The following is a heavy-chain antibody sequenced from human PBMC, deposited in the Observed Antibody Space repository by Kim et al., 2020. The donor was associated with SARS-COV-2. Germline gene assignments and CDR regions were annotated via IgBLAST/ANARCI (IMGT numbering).Heavy chain of an antibody. CDR2: IKTKTDGGTI. V-gene: IGHV3-15*01. CDR1: GFTFSNAW. D-gene: IGHD6-13*01. J-gene: IGHJ4*02. CDR3: TTTKPPARGMAAAGRRGWGDY. Sequence: GGSLRLSCAASGFTFSNAWMSWVRQAPGKGLEWVGRIKTKTDGGTIDYAAPVKGRFTISRDDSKNTLYLQMNSLKTEDTAVYYRTTTKPPARGMAAAGRRGWGDYWGQGTLVTVSS.